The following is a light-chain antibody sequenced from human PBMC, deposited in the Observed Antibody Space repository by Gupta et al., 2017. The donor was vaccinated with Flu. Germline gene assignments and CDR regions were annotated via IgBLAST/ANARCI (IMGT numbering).Light chain of an antibody. CDR2: EVS. CDR3: RRGTHPWT. Sequence: PVTLVQPASISCMSSQSLVYQNGITYLNWLQQRPGQSPRRLIYEVSKRDSGVPDRFSGSGSVTDFTLTISRVEAEDVGVYYCRRGTHPWTFGQGTRLEI. J-gene: IGKJ2*02. CDR1: QSLVYQNGITY. V-gene: IGKV2-30*01.